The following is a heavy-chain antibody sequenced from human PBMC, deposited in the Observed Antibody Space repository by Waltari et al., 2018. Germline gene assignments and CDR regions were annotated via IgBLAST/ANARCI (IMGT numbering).Heavy chain of an antibody. V-gene: IGHV7-4-1*02. Sequence: QVQLVQSGSELKEPGASVKVSCQTSGYTFISNAMNWLRQAPGQGLQWMGWINPKTVNPTYAQGFTGRFVFSLDTSVGTAYLQINSLEAADTAVYYCAAGLDYLSSYFDPWGQGTLVTVSS. D-gene: IGHD4-17*01. CDR1: GYTFISNA. J-gene: IGHJ5*02. CDR2: INPKTVNP. CDR3: AAGLDYLSSYFDP.